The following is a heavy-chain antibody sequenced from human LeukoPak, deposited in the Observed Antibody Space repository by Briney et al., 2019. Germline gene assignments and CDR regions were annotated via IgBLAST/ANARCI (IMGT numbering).Heavy chain of an antibody. CDR1: GYTFTSYD. CDR3: ARSRGPMVRGVRYYYYYGMDV. CDR2: INPNSGGT. V-gene: IGHV1-2*04. J-gene: IGHJ6*02. D-gene: IGHD3-10*01. Sequence: ASVKVSCKASGYTFTSYDINWVRQAPGQGLEWMGWINPNSGGTNYAQKFQGWVTMTRDTSISTAYMELSRLRSDDTAVYYCARSRGPMVRGVRYYYYYGMDVWGQGTTVTVSS.